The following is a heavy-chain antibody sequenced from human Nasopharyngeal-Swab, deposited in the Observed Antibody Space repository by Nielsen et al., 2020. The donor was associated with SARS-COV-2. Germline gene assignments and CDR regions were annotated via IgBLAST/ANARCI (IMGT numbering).Heavy chain of an antibody. Sequence: GESLKISCAASGFTFSNYAMSWVRQAPGKGLEWVSSISGSVGSTYYADSVKGRFTISRDNSKNTLYLQMNSLRAEDTAVYYCAKDQGQTSTTGTRVFDYWGQGTLVTVSS. CDR2: ISGSVGST. V-gene: IGHV3-23*01. D-gene: IGHD1-1*01. CDR3: AKDQGQTSTTGTRVFDY. CDR1: GFTFSNYA. J-gene: IGHJ4*02.